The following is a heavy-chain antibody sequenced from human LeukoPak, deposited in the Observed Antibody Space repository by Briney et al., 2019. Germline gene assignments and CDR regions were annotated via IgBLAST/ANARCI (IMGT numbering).Heavy chain of an antibody. Sequence: GGSLRLSCAASGFTFSNAWMSWVRQAPGKGLEWVGRIKSKTDGGTTDYAAPVKGRFTISRDDSKNTLYLQMNSLKTEDTAVYYCTTDQGYYYDSSGYYYYFDYWGQGTLVTVSS. CDR3: TTDQGYYYDSSGYYYYFDY. CDR2: IKSKTDGGTT. D-gene: IGHD3-22*01. V-gene: IGHV3-15*01. J-gene: IGHJ4*02. CDR1: GFTFSNAW.